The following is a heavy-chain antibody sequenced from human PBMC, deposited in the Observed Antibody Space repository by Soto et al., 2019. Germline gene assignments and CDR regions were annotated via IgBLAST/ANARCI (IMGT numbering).Heavy chain of an antibody. J-gene: IGHJ6*02. V-gene: IGHV3-11*01. CDR2: ISSSCITI. Sequence: GGSLRLSCAASGFTFSDYYMSWIRQAPGKGLEWVSYISSSCITIFYADSVKGRFTISRDNAKNSLYLQMNSLRAEDTAVYYCARGAAMAYGMDVWGQGTTVTVSS. D-gene: IGHD5-18*01. CDR3: ARGAAMAYGMDV. CDR1: GFTFSDYY.